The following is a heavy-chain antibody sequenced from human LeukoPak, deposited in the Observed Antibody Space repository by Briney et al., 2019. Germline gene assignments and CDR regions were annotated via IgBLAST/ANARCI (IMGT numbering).Heavy chain of an antibody. D-gene: IGHD6-13*01. V-gene: IGHV1-2*06. CDR3: ASLSIAAAGRTFDY. CDR1: GYTLTGYY. Sequence: SVKVSCKASGYTLTGYYMHWGRQDPAQALDWMGLINPNNGGTKYAPKFQGRVTMTRDTYISTAYMELSRLRSDDTAVYYCASLSIAAAGRTFDYWGQGTLVTVSS. J-gene: IGHJ4*02. CDR2: INPNNGGT.